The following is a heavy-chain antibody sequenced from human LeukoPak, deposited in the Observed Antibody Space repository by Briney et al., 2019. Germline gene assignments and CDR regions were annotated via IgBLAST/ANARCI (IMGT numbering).Heavy chain of an antibody. D-gene: IGHD3-3*01. J-gene: IGHJ4*02. V-gene: IGHV3-64*01. CDR2: ISSNGGST. CDR3: AKTLEGRSWSGYFNFDY. CDR1: GFTFSSYA. Sequence: SGGSLRLSCAASGFTFSSYAMHWVRQAPGKGLEYVSAISSNGGSTYYANSVKGRFTISRDNSKNTLHLQMNSLRAEDTAVYYCAKTLEGRSWSGYFNFDYWGQGTLVTVSS.